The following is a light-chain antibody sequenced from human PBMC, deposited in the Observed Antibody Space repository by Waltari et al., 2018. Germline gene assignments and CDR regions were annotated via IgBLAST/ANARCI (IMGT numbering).Light chain of an antibody. J-gene: IGLJ2*01. CDR1: SSNTGAGYD. CDR2: GNS. CDR3: QSYDSSLSSV. Sequence: QSVLTQPPSVSGAPGQRVTISCPGSSSNTGAGYDVHWYQQLPGTAPKLLIYGNSNRPSGVPDRFSGSKSGTSASLAITGLQAEDEADYYCQSYDSSLSSVFGGGTKLTVL. V-gene: IGLV1-40*01.